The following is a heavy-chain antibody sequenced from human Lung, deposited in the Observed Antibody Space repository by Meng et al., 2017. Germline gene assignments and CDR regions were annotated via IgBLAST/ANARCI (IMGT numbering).Heavy chain of an antibody. CDR2: IYNSENN. Sequence: VVSQVSGRLLEKSSPLLFPTCALSGGSSSSNKYYLSWLPQPPGKGLGWSEHIYNSENNSYNPSLKSRITISVDTSKTQFSLKLSSVTAAETAVYYCARGQKGYFDLWGRGTLVTVSS. J-gene: IGHJ2*01. V-gene: IGHV4-30-4*01. CDR1: GGSSSSNKYY. CDR3: ARGQKGYFDL.